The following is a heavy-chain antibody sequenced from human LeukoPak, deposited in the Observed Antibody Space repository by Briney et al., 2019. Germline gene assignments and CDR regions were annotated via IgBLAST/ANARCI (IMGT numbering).Heavy chain of an antibody. V-gene: IGHV4-38-2*02. CDR1: GYSISSGYY. Sequence: SETLSLTCTVSGYSISSGYYWGWIRQPPGKGLEWIGSIYHSGSTYYNPSLKSRVTISVDTSKNQFSLKLSSVTAADTAVYYCARSGYYDSSGYYYGLDYWGQGTLVTVSS. D-gene: IGHD3-22*01. J-gene: IGHJ4*02. CDR3: ARSGYYDSSGYYYGLDY. CDR2: IYHSGST.